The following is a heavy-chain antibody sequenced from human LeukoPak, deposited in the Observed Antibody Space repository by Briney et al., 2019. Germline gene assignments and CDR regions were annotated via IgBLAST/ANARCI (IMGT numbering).Heavy chain of an antibody. J-gene: IGHJ4*02. CDR3: ARVSRSGYYGEY. CDR1: GFSFTRYW. CDR2: IKQDGSEQ. D-gene: IGHD3-3*01. V-gene: IGHV3-7*01. Sequence: GGSLRLSCAASGFSFTRYWMAWVRQAPGKGLEWVANIKQDGSEQYHVDSVRGRFTMSRDNTKNIVFLQMDSLRVEDTAVYYCARVSRSGYYGEYWGQGTTVTVSS.